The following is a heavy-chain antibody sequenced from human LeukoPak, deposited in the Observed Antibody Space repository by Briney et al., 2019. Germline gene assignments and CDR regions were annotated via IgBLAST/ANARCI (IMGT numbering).Heavy chain of an antibody. CDR3: ARARGYSAYDGYYFDY. CDR2: ISSSSSYI. V-gene: IGHV3-21*04. CDR1: GFTFSSYS. Sequence: PGGSLRLSCAASGFTFSSYSMNWVRQAPGKGLEWVSSISSSSSYIYYADSVKGRFTISRDNAKNSLYLQMNSLRAEDTAVYYCARARGYSAYDGYYFDYWGQGTLVTVSS. J-gene: IGHJ4*02. D-gene: IGHD5-12*01.